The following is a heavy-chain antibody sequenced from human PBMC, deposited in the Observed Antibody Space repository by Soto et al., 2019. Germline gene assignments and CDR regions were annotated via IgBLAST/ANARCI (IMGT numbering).Heavy chain of an antibody. CDR1: GGSIGSGGYY. V-gene: IGHV4-31*03. J-gene: IGHJ4*02. D-gene: IGHD3-10*01. CDR2: IYYSGST. CDR3: ARRLSGSPFDY. Sequence: PSETLSLTCTVSGGSIGSGGYYWSWIRQHPGKGLEWIGYIYYSGSTYYNPSLKSRVTISVDTSKNQFSLKLSSVTAADTAVYYCARRLSGSPFDYWGQGTLVTVSS.